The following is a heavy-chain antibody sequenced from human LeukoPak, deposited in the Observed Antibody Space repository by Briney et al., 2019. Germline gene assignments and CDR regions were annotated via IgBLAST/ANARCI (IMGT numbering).Heavy chain of an antibody. CDR2: IYYSGST. CDR3: AREVDSSSWLDFDS. V-gene: IGHV4-61*01. CDR1: GVSVSSGRYY. Sequence: SSETLSLTCTVSGVSVSSGRYYWTWIRQPPGKGLEWIGYIYYSGSTSYNPSLKSRVTISVDTSKNQFSLKLSSVTAADTAVYYCAREVDSSSWLDFDSWGQGTLVTVSS. D-gene: IGHD6-13*01. J-gene: IGHJ4*02.